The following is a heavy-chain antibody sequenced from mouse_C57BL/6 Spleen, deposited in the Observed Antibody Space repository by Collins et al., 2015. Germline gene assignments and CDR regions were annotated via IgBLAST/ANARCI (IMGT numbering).Heavy chain of an antibody. V-gene: IGHV1-18*01. Sequence: EVQLQQSGPELVKPGASVKISCKTSGYTFTENTMHWVKQSHGKSPEWIGGFNPKSGGIRFNQKFKGKATLTVDKSSSTAYMELRSLTSEDSAVYYCARGGYEEYFDVWGAGTTVTVSS. CDR2: FNPKSGGI. CDR1: GYTFTENT. CDR3: ARGGYEEYFDV. J-gene: IGHJ1*01. D-gene: IGHD2-2*01.